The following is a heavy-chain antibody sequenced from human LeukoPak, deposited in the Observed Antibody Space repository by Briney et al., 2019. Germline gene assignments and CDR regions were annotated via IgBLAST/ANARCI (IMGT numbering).Heavy chain of an antibody. CDR3: ARQAWEDYGSGSITARLFDY. CDR1: GYSFTSYW. V-gene: IGHV5-51*01. J-gene: IGHJ4*02. D-gene: IGHD3-10*01. Sequence: GESLKISCKGSGYSFTSYWIGWVRQMPGKGLEWMGIIYPGDSDTRYSPSFQGQVTISADKSISTAYLQWSSLKASDTAMYYCARQAWEDYGSGSITARLFDYWGQGTLVTVSS. CDR2: IYPGDSDT.